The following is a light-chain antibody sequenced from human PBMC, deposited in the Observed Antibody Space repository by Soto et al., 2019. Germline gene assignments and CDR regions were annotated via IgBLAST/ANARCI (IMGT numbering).Light chain of an antibody. J-gene: IGKJ1*01. V-gene: IGKV1-5*03. CDR1: QSISSW. CDR2: KAS. Sequence: DIHMTQSPSTLSASVGDRVTITCRASQSISSWLAWYQQKPGKAPKLLIYKASSLESGVPSRFSGSGSGTVFTLTISSLQPDDFATYYCQQYNSYWTFGQGTKVEIK. CDR3: QQYNSYWT.